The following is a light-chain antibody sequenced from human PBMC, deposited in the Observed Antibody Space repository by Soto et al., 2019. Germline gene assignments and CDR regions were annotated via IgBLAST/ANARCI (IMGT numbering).Light chain of an antibody. V-gene: IGKV3-20*01. J-gene: IGKJ2*03. CDR1: LSVSSSN. CDR3: QQYGSSPVS. Sequence: EIVLTQSPGTLSLSPGERATLSCRASLSVSSSNLAWYQHKPGQAPRLVMYGASSRATGIPDRFSGSGSGTDFTLTISRLEPEDFAIYYCQQYGSSPVSFGQGTKLEIK. CDR2: GAS.